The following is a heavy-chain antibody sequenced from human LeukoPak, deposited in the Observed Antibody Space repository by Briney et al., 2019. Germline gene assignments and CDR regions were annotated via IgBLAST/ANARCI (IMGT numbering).Heavy chain of an antibody. V-gene: IGHV4-30-2*01. CDR1: GFTFSDYY. J-gene: IGHJ4*02. CDR3: ARGPVTTFGTFDY. D-gene: IGHD4-11*01. CDR2: IYHSGST. Sequence: LRLSCAASGFTFSDYYMSWIRQPPGKGLEWIGYIYHSGSTYYNPSLKSRVTISVDRSKNQFSLKLSSVTAADTAVYYCARGPVTTFGTFDYWGQGTLVTVSS.